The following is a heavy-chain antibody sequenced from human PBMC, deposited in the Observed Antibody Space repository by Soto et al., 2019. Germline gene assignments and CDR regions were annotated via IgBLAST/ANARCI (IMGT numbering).Heavy chain of an antibody. CDR1: GDTFTDYY. V-gene: IGHV1-46*01. CDR2: VNPSGVHT. Sequence: QVQLMQFGAEVKKPGASVKVSCKASGDTFTDYYIHWVRQAPGQGLEWMGTVNPSGVHTTYAQHCPGRVTRTRDTSNGPLQMELTSLTSNDTAIYYSARGGHVAVVTAALDYWGQSPLPTVSS. D-gene: IGHD2-21*02. CDR3: ARGGHVAVVTAALDY. J-gene: IGHJ4*02.